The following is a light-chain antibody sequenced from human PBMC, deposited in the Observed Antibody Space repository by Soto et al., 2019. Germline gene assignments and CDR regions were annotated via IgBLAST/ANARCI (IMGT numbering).Light chain of an antibody. J-gene: IGLJ2*01. CDR2: DVS. Sequence: QSALTQPASVSGSPGQSITISCTGTSSDVGGYNYVSWYQQHPGKAPNLIIFDVSNRPSGVSNRFSGSKSGNSASLTISGLQAEDEADYYCSSYTGINTPVVFGGGTKLTVL. V-gene: IGLV2-14*01. CDR1: SSDVGGYNY. CDR3: SSYTGINTPVV.